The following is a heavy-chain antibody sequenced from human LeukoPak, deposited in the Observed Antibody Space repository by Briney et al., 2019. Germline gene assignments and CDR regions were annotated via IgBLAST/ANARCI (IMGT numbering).Heavy chain of an antibody. D-gene: IGHD3-16*01. CDR3: ARDRDYPDY. J-gene: IGHJ4*02. V-gene: IGHV4-59*01. CDR2: IYYSGST. CDR1: GGSISSYY. Sequence: SETLSLTCTVSGGSISSYYWSWIRQPPGKGLEWIGYIYYSGSTNYNPPLKSRVTISVDTSKNQFSLKLSSVTAADTAVYYCARDRDYPDYWGQGTLVTVSS.